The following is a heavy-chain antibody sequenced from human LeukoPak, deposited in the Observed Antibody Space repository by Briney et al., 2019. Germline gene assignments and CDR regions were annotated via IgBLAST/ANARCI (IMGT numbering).Heavy chain of an antibody. CDR3: ARDPNLYGSGAFDY. D-gene: IGHD3-10*01. J-gene: IGHJ4*02. Sequence: SETLSLTCTVSGDSISSTNNYWNWLRQPAGKGLEWIGRISTRGSTNYNPSLKSRVNMSMDTPKTQFSLKLSSVTAADTAVYYCARDPNLYGSGAFDYWGQGTLVIVSS. CDR1: GDSISSTNNY. V-gene: IGHV4-61*02. CDR2: ISTRGST.